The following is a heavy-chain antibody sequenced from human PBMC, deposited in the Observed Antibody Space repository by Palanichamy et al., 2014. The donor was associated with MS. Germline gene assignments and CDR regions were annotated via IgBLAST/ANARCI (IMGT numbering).Heavy chain of an antibody. CDR3: ARSSGWDVGLEH. D-gene: IGHD6-19*01. J-gene: IGHJ1*01. CDR2: INVASGNT. Sequence: GMHWVRQAPGQRLEWMGWINVASGNTKYSQRFQDRVTITTDTSASTAYMELSSLRSEDTAVYYCARSSGWDVGLEHWGQGTLVTVSS. CDR1: G. V-gene: IGHV1-3*01.